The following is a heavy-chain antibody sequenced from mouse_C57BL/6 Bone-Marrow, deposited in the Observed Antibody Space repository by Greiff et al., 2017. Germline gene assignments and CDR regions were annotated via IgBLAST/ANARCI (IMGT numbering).Heavy chain of an antibody. CDR2: LYPRSGNT. CDR3: SSGGGNSYYFDV. Sequence: VQLVEPGAELARPGASVKLSCKASGYTFTSYGIRWVKQRTGQGLEWIGELYPRSGNTYYNEKFKGKATLTADKASSTAYMELSSLTSEDSAVYYGSSGGGNSYYFDVWGTGTTVTVTS. D-gene: IGHD2-1*01. J-gene: IGHJ1*03. CDR1: GYTFTSYG. V-gene: IGHV1-81*01.